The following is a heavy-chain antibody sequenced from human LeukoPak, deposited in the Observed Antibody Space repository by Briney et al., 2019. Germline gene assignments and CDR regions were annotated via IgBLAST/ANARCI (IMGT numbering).Heavy chain of an antibody. CDR1: GFTFSSYG. D-gene: IGHD3-22*01. V-gene: IGHV3-30*03. J-gene: IGHJ4*02. Sequence: GRSLRLSCAASGFTFSSYGIHWVRQAPGKGLDWVAFISGDETEKYYADSVKGRFTISRDNFKNMVYLQMNSLRAEDTAVYYCARYYYDSSGYYPMDYWGQGTLVTVSS. CDR2: ISGDETEK. CDR3: ARYYYDSSGYYPMDY.